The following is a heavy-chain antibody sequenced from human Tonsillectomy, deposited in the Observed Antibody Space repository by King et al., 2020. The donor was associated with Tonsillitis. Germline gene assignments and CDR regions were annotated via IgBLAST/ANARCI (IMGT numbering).Heavy chain of an antibody. CDR2: ISQDGRNK. D-gene: IGHD2-21*02. Sequence: QLVQSGGGVVQPGRSLTLSCAASGFSFSDYGMYWVRQAPGKGLELVAIISQDGRNKYYADSVTGRFNVSRDNSKNTLYLQLNSLRGEDTAVYYCAKDLGVVVTAACDYWGQGTLVAVSS. V-gene: IGHV3-30*18. J-gene: IGHJ4*02. CDR1: GFSFSDYG. CDR3: AKDLGVVVTAACDY.